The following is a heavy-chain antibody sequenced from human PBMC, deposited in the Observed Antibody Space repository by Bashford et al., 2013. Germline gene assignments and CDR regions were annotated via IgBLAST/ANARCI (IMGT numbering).Heavy chain of an antibody. CDR3: VRPRGVAGVAAAWAFDI. V-gene: IGHV4-39*01. CDR1: GDSISGSGYY. Sequence: SETLSLTCSVSGDSISGSGYYWGWVRXPPGRGLEWIGSIYYSGNTHYNPSLKTRVTLSVDTSKNQFSLRLSSVTAADTAVYYCVRPRGVAGVAAAWAFDIWGRGTLVTVSS. J-gene: IGHJ3*02. CDR2: IYYSGNT. D-gene: IGHD6-19*01.